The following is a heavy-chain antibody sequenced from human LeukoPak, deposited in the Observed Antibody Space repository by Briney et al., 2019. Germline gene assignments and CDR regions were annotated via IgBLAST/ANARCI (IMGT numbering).Heavy chain of an antibody. J-gene: IGHJ4*02. Sequence: ASVKVSCKASGYTFTGYYMHWVRQAPGQGLEWMGWINPNSGGTNYAQKFQGRVTMTRDTSISTAYMELSRLRSDDTAVYYCARVTIFGVVYLDYWGQGTLVTVSS. D-gene: IGHD3-3*01. CDR2: INPNSGGT. V-gene: IGHV1-2*02. CDR1: GYTFTGYY. CDR3: ARVTIFGVVYLDY.